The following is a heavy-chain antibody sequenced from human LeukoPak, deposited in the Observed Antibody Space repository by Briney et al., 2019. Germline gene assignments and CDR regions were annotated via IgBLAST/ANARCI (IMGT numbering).Heavy chain of an antibody. D-gene: IGHD1-1*01. CDR2: IWYDESIQ. Sequence: GGSLRLSCPASGFSFSSHGMHWVRQAPGKGLEWLAFIWYDESIQYYAHSVKVRFTISRDNSKNPLYLQMNSLRAEDTAVYYCARGFNYHFHIWGQGTVVTVSS. CDR3: ARGFNYHFHI. J-gene: IGHJ3*02. V-gene: IGHV3-33*01. CDR1: GFSFSSHG.